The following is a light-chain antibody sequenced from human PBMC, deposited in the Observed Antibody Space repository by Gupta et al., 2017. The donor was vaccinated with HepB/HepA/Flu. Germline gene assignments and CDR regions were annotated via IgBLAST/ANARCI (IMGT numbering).Light chain of an antibody. Sequence: IVSTQSPATLSLSPGERATLSCRASQSVSSYLAWYQQKPGQAPRLLIYDASNRATGIPARFSGSGSGTDFTLTISSLEPEDFAVYYCQQRSNWPPITFGQGTRLEIK. J-gene: IGKJ5*01. CDR2: DAS. CDR3: QQRSNWPPIT. V-gene: IGKV3-11*01. CDR1: QSVSSY.